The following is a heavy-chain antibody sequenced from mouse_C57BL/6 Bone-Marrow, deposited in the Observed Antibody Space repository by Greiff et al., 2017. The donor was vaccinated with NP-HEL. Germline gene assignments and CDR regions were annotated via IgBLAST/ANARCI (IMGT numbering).Heavy chain of an antibody. J-gene: IGHJ4*01. V-gene: IGHV5-6*01. CDR1: GFTFSSYG. CDR2: ISSGGSYT. Sequence: EVKVVESGGDLVKPGGSLKLSCAASGFTFSSYGMSWVRQTPDKRLEWVATISSGGSYTYYPDSVKGRFTISRDNAKTTLYLQISSLKSEDTAMYYCASYGYDVSYAMDYWGQGTSVTVSS. D-gene: IGHD2-2*01. CDR3: ASYGYDVSYAMDY.